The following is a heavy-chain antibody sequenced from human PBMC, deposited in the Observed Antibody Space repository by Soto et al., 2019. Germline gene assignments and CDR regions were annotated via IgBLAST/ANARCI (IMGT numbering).Heavy chain of an antibody. D-gene: IGHD6-13*01. CDR2: INPNSGGT. V-gene: IGHV1-2*04. J-gene: IGHJ6*02. CDR1: GYTFTGYY. Sequence: QVQLVQSGAEVKKPGASVKVSCKASGYTFTGYYMHWVRQAPGQGLEWMGWINPNSGGTNYAQKFQGWVTMTRDTSISTAYMELSRLRSEDTAVYYCARHGSSWADTYYYYGMDVWGQGTTVTVSS. CDR3: ARHGSSWADTYYYYGMDV.